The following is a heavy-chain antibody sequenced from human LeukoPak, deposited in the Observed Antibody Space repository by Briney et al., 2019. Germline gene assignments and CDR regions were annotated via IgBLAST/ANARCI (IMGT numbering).Heavy chain of an antibody. V-gene: IGHV4-34*01. D-gene: IGHD4-17*01. Sequence: SETLSLTCAVYGGSFSGYYWSWIRQPPGKGLEWIGEINHSGSTNYNPTLKSRVTISVDTSKNQFSLKLSSVTAADTAVYYCARGTMTTVTYYFDYWGQGTLVTVSS. CDR2: INHSGST. CDR1: GGSFSGYY. CDR3: ARGTMTTVTYYFDY. J-gene: IGHJ4*02.